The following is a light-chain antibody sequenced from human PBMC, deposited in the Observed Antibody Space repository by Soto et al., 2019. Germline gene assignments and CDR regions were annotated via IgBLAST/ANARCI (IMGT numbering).Light chain of an antibody. CDR1: SSDVGGYNY. CDR2: EVS. J-gene: IGLJ2*01. V-gene: IGLV2-8*01. Sequence: QSALTQPPSASGSPGQSVTISCTGTSSDVGGYNYVSWYQQHPGKVPKLMIYEVSKRPSGVPNHFSGSKSGNTAFLTVSGLQAEDEADYYCSSYAGSNNLVFGGGTKVTVL. CDR3: SSYAGSNNLV.